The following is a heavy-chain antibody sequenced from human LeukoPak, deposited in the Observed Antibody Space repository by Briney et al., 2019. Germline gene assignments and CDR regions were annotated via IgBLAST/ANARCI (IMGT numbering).Heavy chain of an antibody. CDR3: AKDFFDYGVPLSFDY. Sequence: GGSLRLSCAASGFTFSSYAMSWVRQAPGKGLEWVSAISGSGGSTYYADSVKGRFTISRDNSKNTLYLQMNSLRAEDTAVYYCAKDFFDYGVPLSFDYWGQGTLVAVSS. D-gene: IGHD4-17*01. CDR2: ISGSGGST. J-gene: IGHJ4*02. V-gene: IGHV3-23*01. CDR1: GFTFSSYA.